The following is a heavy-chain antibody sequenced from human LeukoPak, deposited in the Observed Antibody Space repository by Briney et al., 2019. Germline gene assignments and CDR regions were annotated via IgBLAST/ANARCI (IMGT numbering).Heavy chain of an antibody. V-gene: IGHV3-53*01. CDR2: INSGGST. Sequence: GGSLRLSCTASGFTVFRNYMICVRQAPGKGLEWVSLINSGGSTYYADSVRGRFTISRDNSKNTLCLQRNSLCAKDTVVYYCATTRYESFDIWGQGTMVTVSS. J-gene: IGHJ3*02. CDR3: ATTRYESFDI. CDR1: GFTVFRNY. D-gene: IGHD1-14*01.